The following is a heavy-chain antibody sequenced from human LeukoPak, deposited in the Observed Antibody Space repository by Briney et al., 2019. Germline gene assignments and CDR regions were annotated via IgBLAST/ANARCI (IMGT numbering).Heavy chain of an antibody. V-gene: IGHV4-30-4*08. CDR1: GGSISSGSYF. J-gene: IGHJ4*02. CDR2: THNSGRL. Sequence: SQTLSLTCTVSGGSISSGSYFWSWVRQTPGKGPEWIGYTHNSGRLYYNSSLRSRLTISTDTSKNQFSLRLSSVTAADTAVYYCARHGNYYDSSGYNYYFDYWGQGTLGTVSS. CDR3: ARHGNYYDSSGYNYYFDY. D-gene: IGHD3-22*01.